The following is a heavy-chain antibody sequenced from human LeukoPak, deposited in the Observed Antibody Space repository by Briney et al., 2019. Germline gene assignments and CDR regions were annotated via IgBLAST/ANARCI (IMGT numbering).Heavy chain of an antibody. CDR1: GGTISSYY. D-gene: IGHD3-9*01. Sequence: SETLSLTCTVSGGTISSYYWIWVRQPPGKGLEWIGYIHEYGATNYSPSLKSRVTISADTSRNQFSLKLSTVTTADTAVYYCARGSRDILTGYYAGSDSWGQGTLVIVSS. CDR3: ARGSRDILTGYYAGSDS. CDR2: IHEYGAT. V-gene: IGHV4-59*01. J-gene: IGHJ4*02.